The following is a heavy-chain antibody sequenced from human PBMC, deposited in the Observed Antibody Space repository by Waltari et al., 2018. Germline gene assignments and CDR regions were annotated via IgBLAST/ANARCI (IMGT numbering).Heavy chain of an antibody. CDR1: GGSIISETHY. V-gene: IGHV4-39*07. D-gene: IGHD2-2*01. Sequence: PSETLSLTCTVSGGSIISETHYWGWIRQSPGRGLEWIGTIFYDGDTYYNPSLESRVTLSVDTPRNQFSLILRSVTAADSALYYCARQVVDEYQYYYMDLWGKGTTVTVSS. CDR2: IFYDGDT. J-gene: IGHJ6*03. CDR3: ARQVVDEYQYYYMDL.